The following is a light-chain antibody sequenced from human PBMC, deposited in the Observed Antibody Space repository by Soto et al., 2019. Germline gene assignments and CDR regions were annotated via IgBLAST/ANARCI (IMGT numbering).Light chain of an antibody. CDR1: QYISNH. Sequence: DIQMTQSPSSLSASVGDRVTITFHSTQYISNHLNWYQQKPGKAPKLLIYAASTLQSGVPSRFSGSGSGTDFTLTISCLQSEDFATYYCQQYYSYLFTFGGGTKVDIK. CDR2: AAS. J-gene: IGKJ4*01. CDR3: QQYYSYLFT. V-gene: IGKV1-9*01.